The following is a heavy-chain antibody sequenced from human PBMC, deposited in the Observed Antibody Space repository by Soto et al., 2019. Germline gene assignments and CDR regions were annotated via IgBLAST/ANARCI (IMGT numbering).Heavy chain of an antibody. CDR2: IKQDGSEK. J-gene: IGHJ3*02. CDR3: ATTLHYYDTSYHVPRRDFDI. D-gene: IGHD3-22*01. Sequence: GGSLRLSCAASGFTFSSYWMSWVRQAPGKGLEWVANIKQDGSEKYYVDSVKGRFTISRDNAKNSLYLQMNSLRAEDTAVYYCATTLHYYDTSYHVPRRDFDIWGQGTMGTVSS. CDR1: GFTFSSYW. V-gene: IGHV3-7*05.